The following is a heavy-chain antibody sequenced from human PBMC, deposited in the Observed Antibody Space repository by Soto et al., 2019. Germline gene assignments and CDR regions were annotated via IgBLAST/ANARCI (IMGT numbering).Heavy chain of an antibody. CDR3: ARDQGSHPGD. V-gene: IGHV4-4*02. CDR1: GLSISSGDW. Sequence: QVHLQESGPGLVRPSGTVSLTCAVSGLSISSGDWWSWVRQPPGKGLEWIGEIHHSGSANYNPSLKSRVTLSVVPSQDLFSLTLISVTAADTAFYYCARDQGSHPGDWGQGTLVSVSS. D-gene: IGHD6-13*01. CDR2: IHHSGSA. J-gene: IGHJ4*02.